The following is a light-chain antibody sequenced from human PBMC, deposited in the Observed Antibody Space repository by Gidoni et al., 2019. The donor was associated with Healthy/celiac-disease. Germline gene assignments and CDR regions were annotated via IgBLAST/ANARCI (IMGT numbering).Light chain of an antibody. CDR3: QQSYSTPYT. V-gene: IGKV1-39*01. Sequence: DIHMTQSPSSLSASVGDRVTITCRASQSISSYLNWYQQKPGKDPKLLIYAASSLHSGVTSRFSGSGSGTDFTLTISSLQPEDFATYYCQQSYSTPYTFGQGTKLEIK. CDR1: QSISSY. CDR2: AAS. J-gene: IGKJ2*01.